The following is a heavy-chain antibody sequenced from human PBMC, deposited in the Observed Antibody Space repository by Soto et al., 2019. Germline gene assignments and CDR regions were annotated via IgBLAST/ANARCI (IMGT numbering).Heavy chain of an antibody. Sequence: EVQLLESGGGLVQPGGSLRLSCAASGFTFSSYAMNWVRQAPGKGLEWVSVISGSDGSTYYADSVKGRFTISRDNSKNTLNLQMNSLRAEDTAVYYCARRSSSWYFDYWGQGTPVIVSS. V-gene: IGHV3-23*01. D-gene: IGHD6-13*01. J-gene: IGHJ4*02. CDR3: ARRSSSWYFDY. CDR2: ISGSDGST. CDR1: GFTFSSYA.